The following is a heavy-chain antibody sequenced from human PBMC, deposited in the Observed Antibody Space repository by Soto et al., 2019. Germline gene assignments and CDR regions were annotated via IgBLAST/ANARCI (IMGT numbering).Heavy chain of an antibody. CDR1: GYTFSTYG. V-gene: IGHV1-18*01. CDR2: INPIKGDT. J-gene: IGHJ3*01. Sequence: ASVKVSCKASGYTFSTYGITWVRQAPGQGLDWMGWINPIKGDTNSAAIFQDRVTMTTDTSTRTAYMELRSLKADDTAVYYCARVKVPAAILGAFDLWGQGTLVTVSS. CDR3: ARVKVPAAILGAFDL. D-gene: IGHD2-2*02.